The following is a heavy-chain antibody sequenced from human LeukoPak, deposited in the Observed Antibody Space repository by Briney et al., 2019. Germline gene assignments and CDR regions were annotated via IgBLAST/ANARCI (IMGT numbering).Heavy chain of an antibody. CDR1: GYTFTSYY. V-gene: IGHV1-46*01. CDR3: ARGDSMNEWFGELPTQYGYYFDY. D-gene: IGHD3-10*01. Sequence: ASVKVSCKASGYTFTSYYMHWVRQAPGQGLEWMGIINPSGGSTSYAQKFQGRVTMTRDTSTSTVYMELSSLRSEDTAVYYCARGDSMNEWFGELPTQYGYYFDYWGQGTLVTVSS. J-gene: IGHJ4*02. CDR2: INPSGGST.